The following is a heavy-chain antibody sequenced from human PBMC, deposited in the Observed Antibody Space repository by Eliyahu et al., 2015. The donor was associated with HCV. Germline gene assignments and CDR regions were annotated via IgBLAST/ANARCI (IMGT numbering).Heavy chain of an antibody. Sequence: EVQLLESGGGLVQPGGSLRLSCAASGFTFSXYAMSWVRQAPGKGLEGVSGISRSGDSTYYTDSVKGRFTISRDNSKNTLYLQMNSLRAEDTAVFYCAKDTFNWGTGVSAGGYWGQGTLVTVSS. CDR2: ISRSGDST. CDR1: GFTFSXYA. V-gene: IGHV3-23*01. CDR3: AKDTFNWGTGVSAGGY. J-gene: IGHJ4*02. D-gene: IGHD7-27*01.